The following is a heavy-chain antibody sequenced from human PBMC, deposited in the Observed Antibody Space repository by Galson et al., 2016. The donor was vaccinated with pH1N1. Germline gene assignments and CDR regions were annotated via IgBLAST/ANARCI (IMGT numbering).Heavy chain of an antibody. CDR2: VDPKTGGT. CDR3: ARVEGRAAAGTTD. J-gene: IGHJ4*01. V-gene: IGHV1-2*06. D-gene: IGHD6-13*01. CDR1: GYRFRDYY. Sequence: SVKVSCKASGYRFRDYYVHWVRQAPGHGLEWIVRVDPKTGGTKYGQKFQGRVTMTSDTSITTGYMELTRLKSDDTALYYCARVEGRAAAGTTDWGQGTLVTVSS.